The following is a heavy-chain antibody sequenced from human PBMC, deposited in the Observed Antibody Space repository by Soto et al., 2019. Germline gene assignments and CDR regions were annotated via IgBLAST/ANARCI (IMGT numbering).Heavy chain of an antibody. CDR1: GFTFSSYS. Sequence: EVQLVESGGGLVKPGGSLRLSCAASGFTFSSYSMNWVRQAPGKGLEWVSSISSSSSYIYYADSVKCRFTISRDNAKNSLYLQMNSLRAEDTAVYYCARDLTTGTRYFDYWGQGTLVTVSS. J-gene: IGHJ4*02. CDR3: ARDLTTGTRYFDY. D-gene: IGHD6-13*01. V-gene: IGHV3-21*01. CDR2: ISSSSSYI.